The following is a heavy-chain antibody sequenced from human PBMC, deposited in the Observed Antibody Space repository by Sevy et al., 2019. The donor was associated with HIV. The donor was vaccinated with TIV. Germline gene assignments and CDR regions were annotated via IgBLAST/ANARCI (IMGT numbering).Heavy chain of an antibody. Sequence: SETLSLTCTVSGGSISSSSYYWGWIRQPPGKGLEWIGSNYYSGSTYYNPSLKSRVTISVDTSKNQFSLKLSSVTASDTAVYYCARRLRFTWYFDLWGRGTLVTVSS. J-gene: IGHJ2*01. D-gene: IGHD3-3*01. CDR3: ARRLRFTWYFDL. CDR1: GGSISSSSYY. CDR2: NYYSGST. V-gene: IGHV4-39*01.